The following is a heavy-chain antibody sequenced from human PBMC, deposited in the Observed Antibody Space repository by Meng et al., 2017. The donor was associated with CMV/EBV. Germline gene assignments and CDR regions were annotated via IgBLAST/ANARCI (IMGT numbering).Heavy chain of an antibody. D-gene: IGHD3-10*01. CDR2: IYYSGST. Sequence: PQVQESGPGLVKPSETLSLTCTVSGGSISSSSYYWGWIRQPPGKGLEWIGSIYYSGSTYYNPSLKSRVTISVDTSKNQFSLKLSSVTAADTAVYYCVTWLWFGELSGYYFDYWGQGTLVTVSS. J-gene: IGHJ4*02. CDR1: GGSISSSSYY. CDR3: VTWLWFGELSGYYFDY. V-gene: IGHV4-39*07.